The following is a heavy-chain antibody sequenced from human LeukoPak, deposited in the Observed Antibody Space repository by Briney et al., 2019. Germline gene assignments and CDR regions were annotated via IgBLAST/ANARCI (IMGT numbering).Heavy chain of an antibody. Sequence: PGGSLRLSCAASGFTFDDYAMHWVRQAPGKGLEWVSGISWNSGSIGYADSVKGRFTISRDNAKNSLYLQMNSLRAKDTALYYCAKSSGQYCSSTSCYTAAYFDYWGQGTLVTVSS. CDR1: GFTFDDYA. CDR3: AKSSGQYCSSTSCYTAAYFDY. CDR2: ISWNSGSI. D-gene: IGHD2-2*02. V-gene: IGHV3-9*01. J-gene: IGHJ4*02.